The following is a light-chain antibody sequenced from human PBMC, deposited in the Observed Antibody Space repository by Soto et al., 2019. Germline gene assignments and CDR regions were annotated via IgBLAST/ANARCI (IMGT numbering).Light chain of an antibody. CDR1: QSISSY. V-gene: IGKV1-39*01. CDR2: AAS. J-gene: IGKJ1*01. CDR3: QQRYSTNWT. Sequence: DIQMTQSPSSLSASVGDRVTITCRASQSISSYLNWYQQKPGKAPKLLIYAASSLQSGVPSRFSGSGSGTDFTLTISSLQPEDFATYYCQQRYSTNWTFGQGTKVEIK.